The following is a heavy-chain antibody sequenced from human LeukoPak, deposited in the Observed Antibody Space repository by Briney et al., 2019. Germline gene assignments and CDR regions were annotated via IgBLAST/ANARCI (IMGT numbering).Heavy chain of an antibody. CDR1: GYTVTGYY. CDR2: LNPNTGVT. Sequence: ASVKISCKASGYTVTGYYIHWVRQAPGQGLEWMGWLNPNTGVTNYPQKFQGRVTMTRDTSINTAYMDLSTLRSDDTAVYYCATAPGSYYHFDLWGQGTLVTVSS. J-gene: IGHJ4*02. CDR3: ATAPGSYYHFDL. V-gene: IGHV1-2*02. D-gene: IGHD1-26*01.